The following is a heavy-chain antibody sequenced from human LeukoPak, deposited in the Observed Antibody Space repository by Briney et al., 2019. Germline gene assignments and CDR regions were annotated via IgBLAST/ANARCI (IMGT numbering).Heavy chain of an antibody. CDR1: GFTVSSNY. V-gene: IGHV3-53*01. CDR3: SGGNYFDY. D-gene: IGHD2-15*01. CDR2: IYSGGST. J-gene: IGHJ4*02. Sequence: GGSLRLSCAASGFTVSSNYMSWVRQAPGKGLEWVSLIYSGGSTYYADSVKGRFTISRDNAKNSLYLQMNSLRVEDTAVYYCSGGNYFDYWGQGILVTVSS.